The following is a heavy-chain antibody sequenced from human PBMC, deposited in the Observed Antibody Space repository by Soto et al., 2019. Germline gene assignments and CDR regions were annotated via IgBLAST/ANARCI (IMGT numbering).Heavy chain of an antibody. CDR2: IPNTENKK. CDR1: GFTFSSYG. D-gene: IGHD6-13*01. V-gene: IGHV3-30-3*01. Sequence: QVQLEESGGGLVQPGTSLRLSCVASGFTFSSYGMHWVRQAPGKGLEWVAVIPNTENKKYYADSVKGRFTISRDNSQNTLFLQMDSLMSEDTAVYYCARTAGGRVRGALDIWGQGTMVTVS. J-gene: IGHJ3*02. CDR3: ARTAGGRVRGALDI.